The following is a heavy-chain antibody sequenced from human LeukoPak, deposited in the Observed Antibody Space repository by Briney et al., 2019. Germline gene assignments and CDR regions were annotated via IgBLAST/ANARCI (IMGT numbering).Heavy chain of an antibody. J-gene: IGHJ4*02. V-gene: IGHV4-31*03. Sequence: SQTLSLTCTVSGGSISSGGYYWSWIRQHPGKGLEWIGYIYYSGSTYYNPSLKSRVTISVDTSKNQFSLKLSSVTAAGTAVYYCARGATIFGVVTRLDYWGQGTLVTVSS. CDR2: IYYSGST. D-gene: IGHD3-3*01. CDR3: ARGATIFGVVTRLDY. CDR1: GGSISSGGYY.